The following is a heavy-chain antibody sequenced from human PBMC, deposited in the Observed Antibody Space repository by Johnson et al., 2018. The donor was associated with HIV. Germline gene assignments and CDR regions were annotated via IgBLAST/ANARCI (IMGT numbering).Heavy chain of an antibody. CDR2: ISGNGFST. V-gene: IGHV3-23*04. Sequence: VQLVESGGGLVQPGDSLRLLCAASEFTFSGYAMSWVRQAPGKGLEWVSGISGNGFSTYYADSVRGRFTISRDNAQNTLNLQINTLRAEDTAVYYCARVREMATNRRAFDIWGQGTMVTVSS. J-gene: IGHJ3*02. CDR3: ARVREMATNRRAFDI. D-gene: IGHD5-24*01. CDR1: EFTFSGYA.